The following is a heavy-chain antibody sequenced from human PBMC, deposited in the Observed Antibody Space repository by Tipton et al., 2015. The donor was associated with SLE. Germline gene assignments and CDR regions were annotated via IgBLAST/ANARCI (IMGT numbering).Heavy chain of an antibody. J-gene: IGHJ4*02. V-gene: IGHV4-4*08. Sequence: TLSLTCTASGGSISSYYWSWIRQPPGKGLEWIGYIYTSGSTNYNPSLMSRVTISVDTSKNQFSLKLSSVTAADTAVYYCARDRDDSSGLYYFDYWGQGTLVTVSS. D-gene: IGHD3-22*01. CDR3: ARDRDDSSGLYYFDY. CDR1: GGSISSYY. CDR2: IYTSGST.